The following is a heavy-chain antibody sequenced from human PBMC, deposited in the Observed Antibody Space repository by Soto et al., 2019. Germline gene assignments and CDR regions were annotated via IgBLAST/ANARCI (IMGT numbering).Heavy chain of an antibody. V-gene: IGHV4-31*03. CDR2: IYYSGST. J-gene: IGHJ4*02. D-gene: IGHD3-22*01. CDR3: ARVLSSGYLPPQVGYFDY. Sequence: QVQLQESGPGLVKPSQTLSLTCTVSGGSISSGGYYWSWIRQHPGKGLEWIGYIYYSGSTYYNPSLKSRVTISVDTSKNQFSLKLSSVTAADTAVYYCARVLSSGYLPPQVGYFDYWGQGTLVTVSS. CDR1: GGSISSGGYY.